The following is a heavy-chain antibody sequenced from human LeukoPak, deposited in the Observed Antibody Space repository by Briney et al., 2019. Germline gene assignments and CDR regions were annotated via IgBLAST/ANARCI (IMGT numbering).Heavy chain of an antibody. J-gene: IGHJ6*02. V-gene: IGHV1-2*06. D-gene: IGHD3-3*01. CDR2: INPNSGGT. Sequence: ASVKVSCKGSGYTLSNHAFSWVRQAPGQGLEWMGRINPNSGGTNYAQKFQGRVTMTRDTSISTAYMELSRLRSDDTAVYYCARVPLYDFWSGYQYYYYGMDVWGQGTTVTVSS. CDR3: ARVPLYDFWSGYQYYYYGMDV. CDR1: GYTLSNHA.